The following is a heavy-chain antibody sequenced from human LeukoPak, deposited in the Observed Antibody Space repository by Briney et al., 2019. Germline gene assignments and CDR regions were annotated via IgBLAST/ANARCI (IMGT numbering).Heavy chain of an antibody. CDR3: ARESAVVTPFSDY. D-gene: IGHD4-23*01. V-gene: IGHV3-21*01. J-gene: IGHJ4*02. CDR1: GFTFSNYY. Sequence: GGSLRLSCAASGFTFSNYYMSWVRQAPGKGLEWVSSISSSSSYIYYADSVKGRFTISRDNAKNSLYPQMNSLRAEDTAVYYCARESAVVTPFSDYWGQGTLVTVSS. CDR2: ISSSSSYI.